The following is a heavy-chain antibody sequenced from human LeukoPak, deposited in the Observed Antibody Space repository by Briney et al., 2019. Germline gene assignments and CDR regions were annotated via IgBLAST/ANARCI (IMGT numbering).Heavy chain of an antibody. Sequence: PGRSLRLSCAASGFTFSSYGMHWVRQAPGKGLEWVAVIWYDGSNKYYADSVKGRFTIPRDNSKNTLYLQMNSLRAEDTAVYYCARDRLRYSESYPLDYWGQGTLVTISS. CDR3: ARDRLRYSESYPLDY. CDR2: IWYDGSNK. CDR1: GFTFSSYG. V-gene: IGHV3-33*01. J-gene: IGHJ4*02. D-gene: IGHD1-26*01.